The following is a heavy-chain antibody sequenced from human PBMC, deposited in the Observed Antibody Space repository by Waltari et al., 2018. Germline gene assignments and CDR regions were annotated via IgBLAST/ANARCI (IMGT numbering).Heavy chain of an antibody. V-gene: IGHV1-2*02. D-gene: IGHD3-3*01. CDR2: IKNNSDDT. J-gene: IGHJ4*02. CDR1: GYTFTDYY. CDR3: TRGITIFGVVSYFDY. Sequence: HVQLLQSGSEVKKPGASVNVSCKSSGYTFTDYYVHWVRQAPGQWLEWMGMIKNNSDDTNFAQKFQERVTMTGDTCIGTAYMGLSRLKSDEMAVYYCTRGITIFGVVSYFDYWGQGTMVTVSS.